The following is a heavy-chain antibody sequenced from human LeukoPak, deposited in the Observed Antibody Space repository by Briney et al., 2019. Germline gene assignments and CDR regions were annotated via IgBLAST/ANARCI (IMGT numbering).Heavy chain of an antibody. CDR3: ATAEGLGYSSSWQIPRSYFDY. CDR1: GYTFTSYG. J-gene: IGHJ4*02. V-gene: IGHV1-18*01. D-gene: IGHD6-13*01. CDR2: ISAYNGST. Sequence: ASVKVSCKASGYTFTSYGISWVRQAPGQGLEWMGWISAYNGSTSYAQKFQGRVTMTRDTSTSTVYMELSSLRSEDTAVYYCATAEGLGYSSSWQIPRSYFDYWGQGTLVTVSS.